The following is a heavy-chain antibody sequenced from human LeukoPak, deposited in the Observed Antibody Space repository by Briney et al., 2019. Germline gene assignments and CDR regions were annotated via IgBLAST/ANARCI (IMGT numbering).Heavy chain of an antibody. CDR2: IKIDGSGT. J-gene: IGHJ4*02. CDR3: ARDSTVSDFDY. V-gene: IGHV3-74*01. Sequence: GGSLRLSCVASGFTFSSYWMHWVRQAPGKGLVWVSRIKIDGSGTGYADSVKGRFTISRDNAKNTLYMQMNSLRADDTAVYYCARDSTVSDFDYWGQGTLVTVSS. CDR1: GFTFSSYW. D-gene: IGHD4-17*01.